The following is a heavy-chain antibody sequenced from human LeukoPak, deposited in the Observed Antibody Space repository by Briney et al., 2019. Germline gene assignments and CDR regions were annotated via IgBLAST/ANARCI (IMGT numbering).Heavy chain of an antibody. V-gene: IGHV3-30*04. CDR2: ISYDGSNE. CDR3: ARDTDYAFDV. Sequence: GGSLRLSCAASGFTFSSYVMHWVRQAPGKGLEWVAIISYDGSNEYYADSVKGRFTISRDNSKNTLYLQMNSLRAEDTAVYYCARDTDYAFDVWGQGTMVTVSS. CDR1: GFTFSSYV. J-gene: IGHJ3*01.